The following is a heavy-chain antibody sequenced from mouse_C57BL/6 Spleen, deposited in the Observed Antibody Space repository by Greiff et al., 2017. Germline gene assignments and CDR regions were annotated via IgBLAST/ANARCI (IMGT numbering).Heavy chain of an antibody. J-gene: IGHJ3*01. Sequence: QVQLQQPGAELVKPGASVKLSCKASGYTFTSYWMHWVKQRPGQGLEWIGMIHPNSGSTNYNEKFKSKATLTVDKSSSTAYMQLSSLTSEDSAVYYCARASYDYGLFAYWGQGTLVTVSA. CDR1: GYTFTSYW. CDR3: ARASYDYGLFAY. D-gene: IGHD2-4*01. V-gene: IGHV1-64*01. CDR2: IHPNSGST.